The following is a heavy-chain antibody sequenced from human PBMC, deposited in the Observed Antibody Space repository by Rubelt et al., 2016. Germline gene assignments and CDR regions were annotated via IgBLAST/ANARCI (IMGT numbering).Heavy chain of an antibody. CDR3: ARGPPGYSYGWDYFDY. CDR1: GFIFSYYG. Sequence: GRSVRLSCAASGFIFSYYGMHWVRQAPGKGLEWVATISYDESNKYYADYVKGRFTISRDNSKNTLYLQMNSLRAEDTAVYYCARGPPGYSYGWDYFDYWGQGTLVTVSS. CDR2: ISYDESNK. J-gene: IGHJ4*02. V-gene: IGHV3-30*03. D-gene: IGHD5-18*01.